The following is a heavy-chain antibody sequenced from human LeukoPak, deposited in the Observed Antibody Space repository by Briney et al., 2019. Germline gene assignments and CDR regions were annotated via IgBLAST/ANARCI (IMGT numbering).Heavy chain of an antibody. J-gene: IGHJ4*02. Sequence: GGSLRLSCEASGFTFRDSWMTWARQTPGKGLEWVANIKTDGSEKYYVDSVKGRFTISRDNAKNSLYLQMNSLRPEDTAFYYCAKDRRDSSTWYTFDYWGQGTLVTVSS. D-gene: IGHD6-13*01. V-gene: IGHV3-7*03. CDR3: AKDRRDSSTWYTFDY. CDR2: IKTDGSEK. CDR1: GFTFRDSW.